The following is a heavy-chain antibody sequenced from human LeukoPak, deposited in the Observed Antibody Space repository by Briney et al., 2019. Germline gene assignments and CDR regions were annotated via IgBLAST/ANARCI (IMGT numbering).Heavy chain of an antibody. CDR1: GGSFSGYY. CDR2: INHSGST. V-gene: IGHV4-34*01. Sequence: SETLSLTCAVYGGSFSGYYWSWLRQPPGKGLEWLGEINHSGSTNYNPSLKSRVTISVDTSKNQFSLKLSSVTAADTAVYYCARPYDRVVARYFAYWGQGTLVSVSS. CDR3: ARPYDRVVARYFAY. D-gene: IGHD3-9*01. J-gene: IGHJ4*02.